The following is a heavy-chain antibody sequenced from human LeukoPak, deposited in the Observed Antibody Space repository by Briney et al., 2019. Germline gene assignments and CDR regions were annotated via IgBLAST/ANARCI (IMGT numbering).Heavy chain of an antibody. D-gene: IGHD7-27*01. J-gene: IGHJ3*02. CDR3: ARDSRALGIAAFDI. CDR1: GYTFTGYY. CDR2: INPNSGGT. Sequence: ASVKVSCKASGYTFTGYYMHWVRQAPGQGLEWMGWINPNSGGTNYAQKFQGRVTMTRDTSISTAYMELSRLRSDDTAVYYCARDSRALGIAAFDIWGQGTMVTVSS. V-gene: IGHV1-2*02.